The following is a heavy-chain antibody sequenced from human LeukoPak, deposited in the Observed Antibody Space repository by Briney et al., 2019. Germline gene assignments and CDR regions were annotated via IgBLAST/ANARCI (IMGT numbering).Heavy chain of an antibody. Sequence: ASVKVSCKTSGYTLNNYYIHWVRQAPGQGLEWMGIINPSGGATTYAQNFQGRFTMTRDTSTSTVYMELSSLTSEDTAFYFCARDSIFCSDGSCYGLDYWGQGTLVTVSS. CDR2: INPSGGAT. D-gene: IGHD2-15*01. CDR3: ARDSIFCSDGSCYGLDY. J-gene: IGHJ4*02. CDR1: GYTLNNYY. V-gene: IGHV1-46*02.